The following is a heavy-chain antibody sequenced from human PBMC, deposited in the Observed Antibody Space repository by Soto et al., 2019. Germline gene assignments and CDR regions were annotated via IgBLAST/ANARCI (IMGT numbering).Heavy chain of an antibody. CDR3: ARAPGTRYGLVYYVFDP. V-gene: IGHV4-34*01. J-gene: IGHJ5*02. D-gene: IGHD3-10*01. CDR2: INHSGST. Sequence: QVQLQQWGAGLLKPSETLSLTCAVYGGSFSGYYWSWIRQPPGKGLEWIGEINHSGSTNYNPSLKSRVTISVDTSKNQFSLKLSSVTAADTAVYYCARAPGTRYGLVYYVFDPWGQGTLVTVSS. CDR1: GGSFSGYY.